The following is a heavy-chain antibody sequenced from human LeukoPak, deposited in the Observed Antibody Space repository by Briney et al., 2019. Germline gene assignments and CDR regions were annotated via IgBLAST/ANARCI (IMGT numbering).Heavy chain of an antibody. CDR1: GYTVTGYY. CDR2: INPNNRDT. CDR3: ARDSGFYGSGTYSLGYWYFHL. J-gene: IGHJ2*01. Sequence: GSVKVSCKTSGYTVTGYYMHWGRQAPGHGVEWMGWINPNNRDTHYAHNFHGRVTLTRDKSISTAYMDLSSPRSADTAVYYCARDSGFYGSGTYSLGYWYFHLWGRGTLVTVSS. V-gene: IGHV1-2*02. D-gene: IGHD3-10*01.